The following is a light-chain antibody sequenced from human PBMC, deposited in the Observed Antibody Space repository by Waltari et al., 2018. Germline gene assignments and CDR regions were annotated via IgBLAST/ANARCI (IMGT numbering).Light chain of an antibody. V-gene: IGLV3-27*01. CDR1: VLATNS. J-gene: IGLJ3*02. Sequence: SYELTQPSSVSVSPGQTARLACSGDVLATNSARWFQRKPGPAPVILLYKDTERASEIPERFSGSKSGTTVTLTISGAQVEDEADYHCYSAADNTWVFGGGTKLTVL. CDR3: YSAADNTWV. CDR2: KDT.